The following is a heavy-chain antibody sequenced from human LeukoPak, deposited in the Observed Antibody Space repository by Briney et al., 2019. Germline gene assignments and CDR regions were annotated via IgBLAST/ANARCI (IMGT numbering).Heavy chain of an antibody. V-gene: IGHV3-33*06. CDR1: GFTFTSWG. J-gene: IGHJ5*02. CDR3: AKGPLSSSGWSSWFDP. D-gene: IGHD6-19*01. CDR2: ICYDGSKK. Sequence: GRSLRLSCATSGFTFTSWGMHWVRQAPDKGLEGVAVICYDGSKKYYADSVKGRFTISRDISKNTLYLQMNSLRAEDTAVYYCAKGPLSSSGWSSWFDPWGQGTLVTVSS.